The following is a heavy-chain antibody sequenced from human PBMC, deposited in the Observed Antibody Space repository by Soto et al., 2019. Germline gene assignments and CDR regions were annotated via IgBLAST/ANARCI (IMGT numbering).Heavy chain of an antibody. V-gene: IGHV3-9*01. CDR2: ISWNSGDI. D-gene: IGHD6-13*01. Sequence: GGSLRLSCAASGFTFDDYAMHWVRLAPGKGLEWVSGISWNSGDIGYADSVKGRFTISRDNAKNSLYLQMNSLRAEDTALYYCAKDISAATGIVYFDYWGQGTLVTVSS. J-gene: IGHJ4*02. CDR1: GFTFDDYA. CDR3: AKDISAATGIVYFDY.